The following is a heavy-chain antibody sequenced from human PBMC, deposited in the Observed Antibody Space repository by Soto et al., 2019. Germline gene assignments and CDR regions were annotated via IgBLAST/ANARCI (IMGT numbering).Heavy chain of an antibody. CDR1: DDSFRGAEYY. Sequence: LSLTCTVSDDSFRGAEYYWSWIRQPLGKGPEWIGYTYYNGDTKYNPALRSRVTMSEDTSKNQFSLRLSSVTAADTAVYFCARGPAYIDGWRTFDLWGRGILVTVSS. D-gene: IGHD6-19*01. J-gene: IGHJ4*02. CDR3: ARGPAYIDGWRTFDL. V-gene: IGHV4-61*08. CDR2: TYYNGDT.